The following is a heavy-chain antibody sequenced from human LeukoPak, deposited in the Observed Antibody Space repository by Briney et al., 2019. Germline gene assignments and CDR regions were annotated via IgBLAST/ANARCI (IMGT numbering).Heavy chain of an antibody. D-gene: IGHD2-2*01. Sequence: PGGSLRLSCAASGFTFSDYYMSWIRQAPGKGLEWVSYISSSGSTIYYADSVKGRFTTSRDNAKNSLYLQMNSLRAEDTAVYYCAREISSTSPRGDYWGQGTLVTVSS. J-gene: IGHJ4*02. CDR2: ISSSGSTI. V-gene: IGHV3-11*04. CDR3: AREISSTSPRGDY. CDR1: GFTFSDYY.